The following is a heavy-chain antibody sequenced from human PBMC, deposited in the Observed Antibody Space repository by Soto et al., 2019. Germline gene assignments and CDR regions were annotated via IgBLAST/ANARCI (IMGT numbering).Heavy chain of an antibody. CDR3: AKHGGYSFGPGDYYGMDI. Sequence: PGGSLRFACAASGFTFSNFAMNWVRQAPGKGLEWVSGIIGSGDTTYYADSVKGRFTISRDKSKTTLYLQMNSLRAEDTAIYYCAKHGGYSFGPGDYYGMDIWGQGTTVSGSS. D-gene: IGHD5-18*01. V-gene: IGHV3-23*01. J-gene: IGHJ6*02. CDR1: GFTFSNFA. CDR2: IIGSGDTT.